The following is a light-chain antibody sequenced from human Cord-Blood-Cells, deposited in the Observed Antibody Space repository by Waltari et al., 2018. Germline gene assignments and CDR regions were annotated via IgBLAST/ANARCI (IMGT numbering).Light chain of an antibody. CDR3: QTWGTGIVV. Sequence: QLVLTQSPSASASLGASVKLTCTLISGHSSYAIAWHPQQPEKGPRYLMKLNSDGSHSKGAGIPHRFSGSSSGAERYLTISSLQSEDEADYYCQTWGTGIVVFGGGTKLTVL. CDR2: LNSDGSH. CDR1: SGHSSYA. V-gene: IGLV4-69*01. J-gene: IGLJ2*01.